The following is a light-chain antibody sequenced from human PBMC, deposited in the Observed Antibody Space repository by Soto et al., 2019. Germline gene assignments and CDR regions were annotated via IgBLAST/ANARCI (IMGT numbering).Light chain of an antibody. V-gene: IGKV3-15*01. Sequence: EIVMTQSPATLSVSPGERVTFSCRASQSVTSSLAWYQHKPGQAPRLLISGASTWATGIPARFSGSGSGTEFTLTINSLQSEDFAIYYCQQYYNWPVTFGGGTKVEIK. J-gene: IGKJ4*01. CDR2: GAS. CDR3: QQYYNWPVT. CDR1: QSVTSS.